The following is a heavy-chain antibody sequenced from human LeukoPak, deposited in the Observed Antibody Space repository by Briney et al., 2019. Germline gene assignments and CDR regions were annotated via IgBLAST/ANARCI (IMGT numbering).Heavy chain of an antibody. CDR3: AKAIGHSGYDSHFDY. CDR2: ISWNSGSI. J-gene: IGHJ4*02. V-gene: IGHV3-9*01. Sequence: PGGSLRLSCAASGFTFDDYAMHWVRQAPGKGLEWVSGISWNSGSIGYADSVKGRFTISRDNAKNSLYLQMNSLRAEDTALYYCAKAIGHSGYDSHFDYWGQGTLVTVFS. CDR1: GFTFDDYA. D-gene: IGHD5-12*01.